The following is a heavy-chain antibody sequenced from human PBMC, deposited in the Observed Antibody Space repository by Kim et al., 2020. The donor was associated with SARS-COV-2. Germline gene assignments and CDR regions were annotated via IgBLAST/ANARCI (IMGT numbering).Heavy chain of an antibody. J-gene: IGHJ3*02. V-gene: IGHV4-31*02. D-gene: IGHD5-12*01. Sequence: RVTISVDTSKNQFSLKLSSVTAADTAVYYCARNIDGGYSGYDPPGAFDIWGQGTMVPVSS. CDR3: ARNIDGGYSGYDPPGAFDI.